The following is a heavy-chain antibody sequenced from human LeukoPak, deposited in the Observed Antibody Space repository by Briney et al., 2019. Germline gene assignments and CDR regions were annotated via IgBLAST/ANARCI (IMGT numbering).Heavy chain of an antibody. CDR3: ARQSQLALFDY. J-gene: IGHJ4*02. V-gene: IGHV5-51*01. D-gene: IGHD6-6*01. CDR2: IYPGDSDT. Sequence: GESLQISCKGSGYSFTSYWIGWVRQLPGKGLEWMGIIYPGDSDTRYSPSFQGQVTISADKSISTAYLQWSSLKASDTAMYYCARQSQLALFDYWGQGTLVTVSS. CDR1: GYSFTSYW.